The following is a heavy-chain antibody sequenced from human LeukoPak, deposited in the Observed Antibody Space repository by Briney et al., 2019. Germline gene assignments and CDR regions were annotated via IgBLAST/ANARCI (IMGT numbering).Heavy chain of an antibody. Sequence: GGSLRLSCAASGFTFSSYWMTWVRQAPGKGLEWVANIKQDGSEKYYVDSVKGRFTISRDNAKNSLYLQMNSLRAEDTAVYYCARETADIVVVVAATGFDYWGQGTLVTVSS. CDR1: GFTFSSYW. D-gene: IGHD2-15*01. V-gene: IGHV3-7*01. J-gene: IGHJ4*02. CDR2: IKQDGSEK. CDR3: ARETADIVVVVAATGFDY.